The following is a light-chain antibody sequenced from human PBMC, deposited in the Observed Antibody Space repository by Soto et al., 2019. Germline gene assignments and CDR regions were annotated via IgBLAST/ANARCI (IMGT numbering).Light chain of an antibody. V-gene: IGLV2-8*01. J-gene: IGLJ2*01. CDR2: EVN. CDR3: SSVAVSPVV. CDR1: GIDDYDYNY. Sequence: QYVLTQPPSASGSPGQSVTIPCTGTGIDDYDYNYVSWYQQHPGKVPKLIIYEVNKRPSGVPDRFSGSKSGSTASLTVSGLQAEDEADYYCSSVAVSPVVFGGGTKVTVL.